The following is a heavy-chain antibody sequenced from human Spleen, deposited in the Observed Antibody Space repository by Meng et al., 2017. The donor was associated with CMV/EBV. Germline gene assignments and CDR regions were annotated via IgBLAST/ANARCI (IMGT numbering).Heavy chain of an antibody. V-gene: IGHV3-48*03. J-gene: IGHJ1*01. Sequence: GESLKISCGASGFTFSVYEMNWVRQAPGKGLEWISYISGSGSTIYYADSVKGRFTISRDNAKNSLYLQMNSLRAEDTAVYYCARGSYDDFWSGSAGNFQHWGQGTLVTVSS. CDR2: ISGSGSTI. CDR3: ARGSYDDFWSGSAGNFQH. CDR1: GFTFSVYE. D-gene: IGHD3-3*01.